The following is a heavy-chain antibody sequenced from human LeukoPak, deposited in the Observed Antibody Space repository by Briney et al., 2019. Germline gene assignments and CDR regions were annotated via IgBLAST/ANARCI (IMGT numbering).Heavy chain of an antibody. D-gene: IGHD3-10*01. Sequence: ASVKVSCKASGYTFTSYGISWVRQAPGQGLEWMGWISAHSDNTNYPQKFQGRVTMTTDTSTSTAYMELRSLRSDDTAVYYCARGPRGGIGYFYYMDVWGKGTTVTVS. CDR2: ISAHSDNT. CDR1: GYTFTSYG. V-gene: IGHV1-18*01. CDR3: ARGPRGGIGYFYYMDV. J-gene: IGHJ6*03.